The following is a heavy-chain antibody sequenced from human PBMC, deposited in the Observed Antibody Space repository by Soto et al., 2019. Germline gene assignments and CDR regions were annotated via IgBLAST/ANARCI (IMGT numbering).Heavy chain of an antibody. CDR3: VQPDYGDYV. D-gene: IGHD4-17*01. CDR1: GFTFSIYA. CDR2: ISDDGSNK. J-gene: IGHJ4*02. Sequence: QVQLVESGGGVVQPGRSLRLSCAGSGFTFSIYAIHWVRQAPGKGLEWVAVISDDGSNKSYADSVKGRFTISRDNSKNPLYLQMNSLRTEDTAVYYCVQPDYGDYVWGQGTLVTVSS. V-gene: IGHV3-30-3*01.